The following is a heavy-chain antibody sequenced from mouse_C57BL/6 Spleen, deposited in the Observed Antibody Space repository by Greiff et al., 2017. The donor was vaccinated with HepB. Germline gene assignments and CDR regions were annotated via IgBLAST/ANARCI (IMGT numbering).Heavy chain of an antibody. D-gene: IGHD2-3*01. J-gene: IGHJ4*01. CDR1: GYTFTSYW. Sequence: QVQLQQPGAELVKPGASVKMSCKASGYTFTSYWITWVKQRPGQGLEWIGDIYPGSGSTNYNEKFKSKATLDVDTSSSTAYMQLSSLTSEDSAVYYCARLGDGYSYYYAMDYWGQGTSVTVSS. V-gene: IGHV1-55*01. CDR2: IYPGSGST. CDR3: ARLGDGYSYYYAMDY.